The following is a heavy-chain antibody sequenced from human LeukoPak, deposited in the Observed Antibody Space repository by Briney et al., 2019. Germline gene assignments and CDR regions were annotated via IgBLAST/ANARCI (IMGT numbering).Heavy chain of an antibody. CDR2: IYHSGSI. CDR3: AREPVAADAFDI. Sequence: PSETLSLTCAVSGGSISSSNWWSWVRQPPGKGLEWIGEIYHSGSINYCPSLRSRVTISVDRSKNQFSLNVSSVTAADTAVYYCAREPVAADAFDIWGQGTMVTVSS. D-gene: IGHD6-13*01. J-gene: IGHJ3*02. CDR1: GGSISSSNW. V-gene: IGHV4-4*02.